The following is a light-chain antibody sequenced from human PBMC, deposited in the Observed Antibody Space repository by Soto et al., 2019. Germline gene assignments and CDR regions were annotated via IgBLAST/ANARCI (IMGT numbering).Light chain of an antibody. Sequence: IVVTQSPGSLSLSPGEGASLSCRTSQNIYSNYLAWYQHKPGRSPGLLIYHSSTRAAGTPDRFSGSGSGTDFALTISRLEPEDFAVYYCQQYGDPPYTFGQGTRVEIK. V-gene: IGKV3-20*01. CDR2: HSS. J-gene: IGKJ2*01. CDR3: QQYGDPPYT. CDR1: QNIYSNY.